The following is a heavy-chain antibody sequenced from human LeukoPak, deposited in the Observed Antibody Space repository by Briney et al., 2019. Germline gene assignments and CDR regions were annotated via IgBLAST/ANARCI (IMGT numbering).Heavy chain of an antibody. CDR1: GFTFSTCA. CDR2: IWYDGSNK. J-gene: IGHJ4*02. Sequence: GGSLRLSCTASGFTFSTCAMHWVRQAPGKGLEWVAVIWYDGSNKYYADSVKGRFTISRDNSKNILYLQMNSLRADDTAVYYCARDTSMTTVTTQYFWGQGTLVTVSS. V-gene: IGHV3-33*01. CDR3: ARDTSMTTVTTQYF. D-gene: IGHD4-17*01.